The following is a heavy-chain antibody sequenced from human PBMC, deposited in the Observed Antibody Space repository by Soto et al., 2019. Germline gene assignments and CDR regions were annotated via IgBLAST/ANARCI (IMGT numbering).Heavy chain of an antibody. V-gene: IGHV3-33*01. Sequence: QVQLVESGGGVVQPGRSLRLSCAASGFTFSSYGMHWVRQAPGKGLEWVAVIWYDGSNKYYADSVKGRFTISRDNSKNTLYLQMNSLRAEDTAVYYCARDSPAWGYGGNWWRFDYWGQGTLVTVSS. CDR3: ARDSPAWGYGGNWWRFDY. CDR2: IWYDGSNK. CDR1: GFTFSSYG. D-gene: IGHD2-15*01. J-gene: IGHJ4*02.